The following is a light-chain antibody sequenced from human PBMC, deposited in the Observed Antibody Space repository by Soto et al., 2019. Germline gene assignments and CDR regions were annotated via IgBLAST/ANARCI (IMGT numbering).Light chain of an antibody. V-gene: IGKV1-33*01. CDR2: DAS. J-gene: IGKJ5*01. Sequence: DIRMTQSPSSLSASIGARVTITCQASQNINNYLNWHQQKPGRAPKLLIYDASNLEAGVPSRFRGSGSGTDFTFTISRLQPEDIATYYCQQYENLPTFGQGTRLEIK. CDR1: QNINNY. CDR3: QQYENLPT.